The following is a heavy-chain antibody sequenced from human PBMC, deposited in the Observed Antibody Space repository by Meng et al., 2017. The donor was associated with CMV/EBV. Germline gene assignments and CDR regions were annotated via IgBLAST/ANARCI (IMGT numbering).Heavy chain of an antibody. CDR3: ARAYQRPYGMDV. V-gene: IGHV4-59*01. CDR2: IYYSGST. Sequence: GSLRLSCTVSGGSISIYYWSWIRQPPGKGLEWIGYIYYSGSTNYNPSLKSRVTISVDTYKNQFSLKLSYVTAADTAVYYCARAYQRPYGMDVWGQGTTVTVSS. CDR1: GGSISIYY. D-gene: IGHD5-24*01. J-gene: IGHJ6*02.